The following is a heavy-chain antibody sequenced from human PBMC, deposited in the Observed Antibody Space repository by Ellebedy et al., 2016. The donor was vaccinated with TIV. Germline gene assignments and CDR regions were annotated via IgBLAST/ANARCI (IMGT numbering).Heavy chain of an antibody. Sequence: MPSETLSLTCTVSGASITNTPYYWNWIRQAPGKGLEWIGYISNSGSAYFNPSLRGRVTTTLDTSSNQFSLNLTSLTAADTAVYYCARALDHTVSWFDPWGQGTQVTVSS. D-gene: IGHD4-11*01. CDR2: ISNSGSA. CDR3: ARALDHTVSWFDP. J-gene: IGHJ5*02. V-gene: IGHV4-30-4*01. CDR1: GASITNTPYY.